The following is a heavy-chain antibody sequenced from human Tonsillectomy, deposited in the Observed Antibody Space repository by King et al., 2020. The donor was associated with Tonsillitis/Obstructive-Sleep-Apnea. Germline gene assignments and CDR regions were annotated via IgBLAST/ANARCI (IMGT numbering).Heavy chain of an antibody. V-gene: IGHV4-59*11. Sequence: QLQESGPGLVKPSETLSLTCTVSGGSISGHYWSWIRQPPGKGLEWIGYSYFSGSANYNPSLKSRVTISVDTSKNQFSLKLSSVTAADTAVHYCARDMVLEAGGDAFDIWGQGTMVTVSS. CDR1: GGSISGHY. D-gene: IGHD2-8*01. J-gene: IGHJ3*02. CDR3: ARDMVLEAGGDAFDI. CDR2: SYFSGSA.